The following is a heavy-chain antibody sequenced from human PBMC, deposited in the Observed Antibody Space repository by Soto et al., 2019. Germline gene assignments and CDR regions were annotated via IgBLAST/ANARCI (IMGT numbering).Heavy chain of an antibody. J-gene: IGHJ6*02. D-gene: IGHD4-4*01. Sequence: ASVKVSCKASGYSFATSAMHWVRQAPGQRLEWMGWINAGNGDTKYSQKFQGRVTITRDTSASTAYMELSSLRSEDTAVYYCARDYPVTVTTSGMDVWGQGTTVTVS. CDR2: INAGNGDT. CDR3: ARDYPVTVTTSGMDV. V-gene: IGHV1-3*01. CDR1: GYSFATSA.